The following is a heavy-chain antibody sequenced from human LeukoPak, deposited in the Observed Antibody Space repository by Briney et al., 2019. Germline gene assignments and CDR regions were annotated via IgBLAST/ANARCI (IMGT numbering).Heavy chain of an antibody. CDR1: RFTFSTYA. D-gene: IGHD6-19*01. CDR2: ISGSGGST. J-gene: IGHJ4*02. CDR3: GSSEIFDY. Sequence: GGSLRLSCAASRFTFSTYAMSWVRQAPGKGLEWVSAISGSGGSTYYADSVKGRFTISRDNSKNTLYLQMNSLRAEDTAVYYCGSSEIFDYWGQGTLVTVSS. V-gene: IGHV3-23*01.